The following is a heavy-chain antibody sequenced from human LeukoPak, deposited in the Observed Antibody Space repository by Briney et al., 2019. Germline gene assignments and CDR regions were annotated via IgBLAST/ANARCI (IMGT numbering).Heavy chain of an antibody. V-gene: IGHV3-23*01. CDR3: AIRGIYSLDY. J-gene: IGHJ4*02. CDR2: IGGSGSST. D-gene: IGHD2-21*01. CDR1: GXXXSIYA. Sequence: GGSLRLSCAAXGXXXSIYAXTWVRQAXXXXXXWVSAIGGSGSSTYYPDSLKGQFPISRDNPKNTLYLQMNSLRAEDTAVYYCAIRGIYSLDYWGQGTLVTVSS.